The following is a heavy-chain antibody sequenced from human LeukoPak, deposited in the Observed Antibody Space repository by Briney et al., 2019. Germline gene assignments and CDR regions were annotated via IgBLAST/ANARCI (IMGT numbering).Heavy chain of an antibody. V-gene: IGHV1-69*13. CDR1: GGTFSSYD. CDR2: ITPIFGTA. J-gene: IGHJ4*02. D-gene: IGHD4-23*01. CDR3: ARGWLVETTVVTPYNY. Sequence: GASVKVSCKASGGTFSSYDISWVRQAPGQGLEWMGGITPIFGTAKYAQKFQGRVTITAVESMSTAYMELSSLRSEDTAVYYCARGWLVETTVVTPYNYWGQGTLVTVSS.